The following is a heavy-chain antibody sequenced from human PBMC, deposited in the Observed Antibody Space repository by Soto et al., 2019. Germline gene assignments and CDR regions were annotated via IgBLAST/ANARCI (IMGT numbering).Heavy chain of an antibody. Sequence: GGSLRLSCAASGFTFSNYWMSWVRQAPGKGLEWVANIKQDGSEKYYVDSVKGRFTLSRDNAQNSLQLQMNSLRAEDTAIYFRARVAYGNGWIFDHWGQGTLVTVSS. CDR2: IKQDGSEK. J-gene: IGHJ4*01. V-gene: IGHV3-7*01. CDR3: ARVAYGNGWIFDH. CDR1: GFTFSNYW. D-gene: IGHD6-19*01.